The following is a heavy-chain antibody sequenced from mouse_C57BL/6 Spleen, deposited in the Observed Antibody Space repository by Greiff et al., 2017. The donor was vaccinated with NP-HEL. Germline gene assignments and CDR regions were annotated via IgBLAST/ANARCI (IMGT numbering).Heavy chain of an antibody. V-gene: IGHV5-16*01. D-gene: IGHD2-3*01. CDR3: AREDGYYYYFDY. Sequence: EVQVVESEGGLVQPGSSMKLSCTASGFTFSDYYMAWVRQVPEKGLEWVANINYDGSSTYYLDSLKSRFIISRDNAKNILYLQMSSLKSEDTATYYCAREDGYYYYFDYWGQGTTLTVSS. CDR1: GFTFSDYY. CDR2: INYDGSST. J-gene: IGHJ2*01.